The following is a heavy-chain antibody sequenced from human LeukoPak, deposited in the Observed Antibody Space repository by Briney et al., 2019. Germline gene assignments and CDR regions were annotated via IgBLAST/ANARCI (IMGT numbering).Heavy chain of an antibody. V-gene: IGHV3-20*04. CDR1: GFTFDHYA. J-gene: IGHJ5*02. CDR2: INWDGRSP. Sequence: PGGSLRLSCAASGFTFDHYALTWVRQAPGKGLEWVSAINWDGRSPRYADSVKGRFTTSRDNAKNSLYLQMDSLRAEDTTLYYCAGGLGAPDPWGQGTLVTVSS. D-gene: IGHD1-26*01. CDR3: AGGLGAPDP.